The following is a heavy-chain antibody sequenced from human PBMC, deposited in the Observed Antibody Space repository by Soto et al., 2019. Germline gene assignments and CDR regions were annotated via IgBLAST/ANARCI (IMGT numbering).Heavy chain of an antibody. Sequence: QVHLLQSRAEVKKPGASVKLSCKASGYTFTSNYLYWVRQAPGQGLEWLGMINPSDSSTTYARNFQGRVPMTRDTSTSTSYMEVTRLTSDDSAMYYCVSGSSSWMWHFELWGRGTLVTVSS. J-gene: IGHJ2*01. D-gene: IGHD6-13*01. V-gene: IGHV1-46*03. CDR2: INPSDSST. CDR3: VSGSSSWMWHFEL. CDR1: GYTFTSNY.